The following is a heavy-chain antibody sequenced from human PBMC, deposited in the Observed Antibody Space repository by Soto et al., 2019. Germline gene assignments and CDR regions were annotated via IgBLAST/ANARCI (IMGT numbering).Heavy chain of an antibody. CDR1: GGTVSSGGYY. V-gene: IGHV4-61*08. Sequence: SETLSLTCTVSGGTVSSGGYYWSWIRQPPGKGLEWIGYISSRGSANYNPSLKSRVTISVDTSKNQFSLKLASVTAADTAVYYCAMAGNYSYFDAWGQGTLVTGSA. D-gene: IGHD1-7*01. CDR2: ISSRGSA. CDR3: AMAGNYSYFDA. J-gene: IGHJ4*02.